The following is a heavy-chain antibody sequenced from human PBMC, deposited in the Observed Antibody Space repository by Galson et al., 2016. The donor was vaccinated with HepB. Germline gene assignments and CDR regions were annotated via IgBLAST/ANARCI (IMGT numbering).Heavy chain of an antibody. CDR3: AKDTSGYYRPLDY. J-gene: IGHJ4*02. CDR1: GFSFSGYA. D-gene: IGHD3-22*01. V-gene: IGHV3-23*01. Sequence: SLRLSCAASGFSFSGYAMSWVRQAPGKGLEWVSSVSGSGSHTYIADSVKGRFTISRDNSKNTLYLQMNSLRAEDTAVYYCAKDTSGYYRPLDYWGQGTLVTVSS. CDR2: VSGSGSHT.